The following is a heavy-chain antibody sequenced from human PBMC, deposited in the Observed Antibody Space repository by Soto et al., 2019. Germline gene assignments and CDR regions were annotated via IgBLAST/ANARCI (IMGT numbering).Heavy chain of an antibody. Sequence: NPSETLSLTCTVSGGSISSYYWSWIRQPPGKGLEWIGYIYYSGSTNYNPSLKSRVTISVDTSKNQFSLKLSSVTAADTAVYYCARGSDYYDSSGPLPFDLWGQGTLVTVSS. D-gene: IGHD3-22*01. V-gene: IGHV4-59*01. J-gene: IGHJ5*02. CDR3: ARGSDYYDSSGPLPFDL. CDR2: IYYSGST. CDR1: GGSISSYY.